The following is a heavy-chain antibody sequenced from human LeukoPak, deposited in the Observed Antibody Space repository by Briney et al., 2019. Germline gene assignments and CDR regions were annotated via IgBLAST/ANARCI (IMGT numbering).Heavy chain of an antibody. D-gene: IGHD4-23*01. CDR1: GFTFSSYS. V-gene: IGHV3-48*02. CDR3: ARVQPPPTVVTPRYYYYGMDV. Sequence: GGSLRLPCAASGFTFSSYSMNWVRQAPGKGLEWVSYISSSSSTIYYADSVKGRFTISRDNAKNSLYLQMNSLRDEDTAVYYCARVQPPPTVVTPRYYYYGMDVWGQGTTVTVSS. J-gene: IGHJ6*02. CDR2: ISSSSSTI.